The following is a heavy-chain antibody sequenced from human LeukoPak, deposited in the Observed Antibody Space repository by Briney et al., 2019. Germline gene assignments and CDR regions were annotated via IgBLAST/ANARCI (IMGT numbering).Heavy chain of an antibody. Sequence: GGSLRLSCAASGFTFSSYEMNWVRQAPGKGLEWVSYISSSSNTIYYADSVKGRFSISRDNAKNSLYLQMNSLRAEDTAVYYCARDLPYYYDSSGYYTGAFDIWGQGTMVTVSS. CDR2: ISSSSNTI. CDR3: ARDLPYYYDSSGYYTGAFDI. J-gene: IGHJ3*02. D-gene: IGHD3-22*01. CDR1: GFTFSSYE. V-gene: IGHV3-48*03.